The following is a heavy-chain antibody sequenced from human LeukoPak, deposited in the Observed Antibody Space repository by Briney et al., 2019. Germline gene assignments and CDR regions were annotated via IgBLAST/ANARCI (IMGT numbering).Heavy chain of an antibody. D-gene: IGHD4-11*01. CDR3: ARGTTVTTWVHDY. J-gene: IGHJ4*02. CDR2: IYTSGST. V-gene: IGHV4-4*08. CDR1: GFTVSSNY. Sequence: PGGSLRLSCAASGFTVSSNYMSWVRQAPGKGLVWIGRIYTSGSTNYNPSLKSRATISVDTSKNQFSLKLSSVTAADTAVYYCARGTTVTTWVHDYWGQGTLVTVSS.